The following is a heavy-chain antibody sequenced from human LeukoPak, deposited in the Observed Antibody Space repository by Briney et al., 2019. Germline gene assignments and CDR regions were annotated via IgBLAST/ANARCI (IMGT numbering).Heavy chain of an antibody. CDR1: GYTFTDYY. CDR3: ARSMSPYYSDY. J-gene: IGHJ4*02. V-gene: IGHV1-2*02. CDR2: INPNSGGA. Sequence: ASVKVSCKASGYTFTDYYIHWVRQAPGQGLELMGWINPNSGGAAYAQKFQGRITMTRDTSINTVYMELSRLTSDDSAVYYCARSMSPYYSDYWGQGTLVTVSS.